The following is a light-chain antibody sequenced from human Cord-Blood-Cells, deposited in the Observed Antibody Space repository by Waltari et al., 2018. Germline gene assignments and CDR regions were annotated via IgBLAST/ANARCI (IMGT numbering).Light chain of an antibody. CDR1: ALPKQY. CDR3: QSADSSGTYYV. CDR2: KDI. Sequence: SYELTQPPSVSVSPGQTARITCSGDALPKQYAYWYQQKPGQAPVLVIYKDIERPSGIPERFSGSSSGTTVTLTISGVQAEDEADYYCQSADSSGTYYVFGTGTKVTVL. V-gene: IGLV3-25*03. J-gene: IGLJ1*01.